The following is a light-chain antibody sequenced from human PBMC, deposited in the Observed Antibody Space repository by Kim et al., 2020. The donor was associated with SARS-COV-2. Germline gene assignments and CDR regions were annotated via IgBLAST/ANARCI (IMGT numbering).Light chain of an antibody. CDR1: ALGKRY. Sequence: VSPRQTASITCSGDALGKRYASWYQQKPGQSPVLVIYEDSKRPSGIPDRFSGSNSGNTATLAISETQAMDEADYFCQAWDSTSYVFGTGTKVTVL. CDR3: QAWDSTSYV. V-gene: IGLV3-1*01. J-gene: IGLJ1*01. CDR2: EDS.